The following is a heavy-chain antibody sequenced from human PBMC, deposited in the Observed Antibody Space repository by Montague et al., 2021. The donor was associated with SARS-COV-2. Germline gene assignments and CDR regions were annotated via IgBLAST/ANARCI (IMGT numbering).Heavy chain of an antibody. Sequence: SETLSLTCSVSGGSFSSSSYYWGWIRQPPGKGPEWIGSIYSSGSTNYNPSLKSRVTMSVATSKKQFSLRLTTVTAADTAVYYCARHRTYYGEVWGTHRYTPDYWGQGTLVTVSS. CDR1: GGSFSSSSYY. D-gene: IGHD3-16*02. V-gene: IGHV4-39*01. CDR2: IYSSGST. J-gene: IGHJ4*02. CDR3: ARHRTYYGEVWGTHRYTPDY.